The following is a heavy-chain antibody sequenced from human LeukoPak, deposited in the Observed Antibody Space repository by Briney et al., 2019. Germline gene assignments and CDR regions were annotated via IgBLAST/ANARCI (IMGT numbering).Heavy chain of an antibody. CDR3: ARHCRTSTCYLYDY. J-gene: IGHJ4*02. CDR2: IYYTGST. D-gene: IGHD2-2*01. CDR1: GGSISSTSYY. Sequence: SETLSLTCTVSGGSISSTSYYWGWIRQPPGKGLEWIASIYYTGSTLYNPSLQSRVTISVDTARSQISLKLTSVTAADTAVYYCARHCRTSTCYLYDYWGRGTLVTVSS. V-gene: IGHV4-39*01.